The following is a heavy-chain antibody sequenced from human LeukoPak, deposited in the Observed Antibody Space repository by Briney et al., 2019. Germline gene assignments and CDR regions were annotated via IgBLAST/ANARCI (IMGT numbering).Heavy chain of an antibody. CDR2: IKRDGSEN. D-gene: IGHD4-17*01. V-gene: IGHV3-7*01. CDR1: GFTFSNYW. J-gene: IGHJ4*02. CDR3: ARDKDGDSTLDF. Sequence: GGSLRLSCAASGFTFSNYWMAWVRQAPGKGLEWVANIKRDGSENAYVDSVKGRFTNSRDNSKNSLYLQLSSLRAEDTAVYYCARDKDGDSTLDFWGQGTLVTVSS.